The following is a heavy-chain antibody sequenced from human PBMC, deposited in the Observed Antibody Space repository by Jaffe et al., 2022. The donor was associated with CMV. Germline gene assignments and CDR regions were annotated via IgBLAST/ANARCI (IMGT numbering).Heavy chain of an antibody. CDR1: GFTFSSYS. CDR2: ISSSSSYI. Sequence: EVQLVESGGGLVKPGGSLRLSCAASGFTFSSYSMNWVRQAPGKGLEWVSSISSSSSYIYYADSVKGRFTISRDNAKNSLYLQMNSLRAEDTAVYYCARENYGGNSPYYYYYMDVWGKGTTVTVSS. V-gene: IGHV3-21*01. D-gene: IGHD4-17*01. J-gene: IGHJ6*03. CDR3: ARENYGGNSPYYYYYMDV.